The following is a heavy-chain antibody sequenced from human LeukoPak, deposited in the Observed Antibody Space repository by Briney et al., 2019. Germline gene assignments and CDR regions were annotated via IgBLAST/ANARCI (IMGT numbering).Heavy chain of an antibody. CDR3: ARDVVLSGTDAFDI. J-gene: IGHJ3*02. Sequence: GGSLRLSCAASGFIFSVYYMSWIRQAPGKGLEWVSYISASSDYTKYADSVKGRFTISRDNAKNSLYLQMNSLRADDTAVYYCARDVVLSGTDAFDIWGQGTRVTVSS. CDR1: GFIFSVYY. CDR2: ISASSDYT. D-gene: IGHD2-15*01. V-gene: IGHV3-11*06.